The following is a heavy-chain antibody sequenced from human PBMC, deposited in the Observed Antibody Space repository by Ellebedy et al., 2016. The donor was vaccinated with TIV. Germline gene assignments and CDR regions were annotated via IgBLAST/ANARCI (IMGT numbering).Heavy chain of an antibody. Sequence: GESLKISCAASRFTFSSYSMNWVRQAPGKGLEWVSSISAGSSYIYYADSLKGRFTISRDNAKNSLYLQMNSLRAEDTAVYYCAKVGSKIIFGVAIKTYYFDYWGRGTLVTVSS. CDR2: ISAGSSYI. CDR1: RFTFSSYS. J-gene: IGHJ4*02. CDR3: AKVGSKIIFGVAIKTYYFDY. D-gene: IGHD3-3*02. V-gene: IGHV3-21*01.